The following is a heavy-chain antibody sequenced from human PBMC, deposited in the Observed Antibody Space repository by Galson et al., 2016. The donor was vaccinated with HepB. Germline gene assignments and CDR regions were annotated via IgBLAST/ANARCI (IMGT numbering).Heavy chain of an antibody. CDR3: AAGTTPHYYYYMDV. J-gene: IGHJ6*03. CDR2: IIPIFATT. CDR1: GGTFSSYA. D-gene: IGHD1-7*01. V-gene: IGHV1-69*13. Sequence: SLKVSCKASGGTFSSYAISWVRQAPGQGLEWMGGIIPIFATTNYAQKFQDRVTITADESTSTAYMKLSSLRSEDTAVYYCAAGTTPHYYYYMDVWGKGTTVIVSS.